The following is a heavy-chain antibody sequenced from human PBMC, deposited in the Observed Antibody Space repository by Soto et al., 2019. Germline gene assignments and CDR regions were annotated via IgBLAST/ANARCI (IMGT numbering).Heavy chain of an antibody. D-gene: IGHD2-2*02. V-gene: IGHV3-23*01. Sequence: GGSLRLSCTASGFTFSDYAMSWVRQPPGKGLEWVSVISAGGSTYYADSVKGRFTVSRANSKNTLYLQMNSLRAEDTAVYYCANVPIWCSSTSCYTEGFDYWGQGALVTVSS. CDR2: ISAGGST. CDR1: GFTFSDYA. CDR3: ANVPIWCSSTSCYTEGFDY. J-gene: IGHJ4*02.